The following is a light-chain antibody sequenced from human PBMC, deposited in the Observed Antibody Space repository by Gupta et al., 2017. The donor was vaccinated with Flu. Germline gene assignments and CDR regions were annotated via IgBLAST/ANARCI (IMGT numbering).Light chain of an antibody. Sequence: DIQMTQSPPSLCASVGDRVTITCRASQSISSYLNWYQQKPGKAPKLLIYAASSLQSGVPSRFSGSGSGTDFTLTISSLQPEDFATYYCQQSHSTRTFGQGTKVEIK. CDR2: AAS. V-gene: IGKV1-39*01. CDR3: QQSHSTRT. CDR1: QSISSY. J-gene: IGKJ1*01.